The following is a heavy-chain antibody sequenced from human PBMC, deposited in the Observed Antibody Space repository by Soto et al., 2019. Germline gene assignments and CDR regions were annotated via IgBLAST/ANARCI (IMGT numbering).Heavy chain of an antibody. CDR1: GFTFSSYS. J-gene: IGHJ4*02. CDR3: ARDNCYGSPGDFDY. CDR2: ISSSSSTI. D-gene: IGHD3-10*01. V-gene: IGHV3-48*01. Sequence: PGGSLRLSCAASGFTFSSYSMNWVRQAPGKGLEWVSYISSSSSTIYYADSVKGRFTISRDNAKNSLYLQMNSLRAEDTAVYYCARDNCYGSPGDFDYWGQGNQVTVS.